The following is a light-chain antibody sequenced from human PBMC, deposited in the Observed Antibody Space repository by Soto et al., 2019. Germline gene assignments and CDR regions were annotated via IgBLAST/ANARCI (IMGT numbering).Light chain of an antibody. V-gene: IGLV2-18*02. Sequence: QSVLTQPTSVSGSPGQSVTISCTGTSSDVGSYNRVSWYQQPPGTAPKLMIYEVSNRPSGVPDRFSGSKSGDTASLTISGLQAEDEADYCSSYTSSSTYVFGTGTKLTVL. CDR3: SSYTSSSTYV. CDR1: SSDVGSYNR. CDR2: EVS. J-gene: IGLJ1*01.